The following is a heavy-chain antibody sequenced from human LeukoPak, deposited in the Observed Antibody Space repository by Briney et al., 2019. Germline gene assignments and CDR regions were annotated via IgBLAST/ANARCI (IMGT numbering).Heavy chain of an antibody. CDR2: INHSGST. D-gene: IGHD3-10*01. CDR1: GGSIRSYY. V-gene: IGHV4-34*01. Sequence: ASETLSLTCTVSGGSIRSYYWSWIRQPPGKGLEWIGEINHSGSTNYNPSLKSRVTISVDTSKNQFSLKLSSVTAADTAVYYCARTGGSGSPISNYWGQGTLVTVSS. J-gene: IGHJ4*02. CDR3: ARTGGSGSPISNY.